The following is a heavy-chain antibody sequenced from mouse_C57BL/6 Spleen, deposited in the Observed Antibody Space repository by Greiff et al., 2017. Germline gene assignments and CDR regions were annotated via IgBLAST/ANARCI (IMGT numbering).Heavy chain of an antibody. Sequence: VQLQQPGAELVKPGASVKLSCKASGYTFTSYWMQWVKQRPGQGLEWIGEIDPSDSYTNYNQKFKGKATLTVDTSSSTADMQLSSLTSEDSAVYYCARRLYYGSSWYFDVWGTGTTVTVSS. CDR3: ARRLYYGSSWYFDV. J-gene: IGHJ1*03. V-gene: IGHV1-50*01. D-gene: IGHD1-1*01. CDR1: GYTFTSYW. CDR2: IDPSDSYT.